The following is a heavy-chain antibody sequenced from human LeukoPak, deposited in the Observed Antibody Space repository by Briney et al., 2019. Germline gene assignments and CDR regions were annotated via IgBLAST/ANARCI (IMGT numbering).Heavy chain of an antibody. J-gene: IGHJ6*02. Sequence: GGSLRLSCAASGFTFSSYAMSWVRQAPGKGLEWVSVIYSGGSTYYADSVKGRFTISRDNSKNTLYLQMNSLRAEDTAAYYCARGPGSSSAYYYYGMDVWGQGTTVTVSS. CDR3: ARGPGSSSAYYYYGMDV. D-gene: IGHD6-6*01. V-gene: IGHV3-66*01. CDR2: IYSGGST. CDR1: GFTFSSYA.